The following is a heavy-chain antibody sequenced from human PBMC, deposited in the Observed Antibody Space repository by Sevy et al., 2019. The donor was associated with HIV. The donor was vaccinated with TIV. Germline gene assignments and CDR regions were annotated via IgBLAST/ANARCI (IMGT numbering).Heavy chain of an antibody. D-gene: IGHD2-21*01. CDR1: GYSLGSAYY. CDR3: AGHIVTFPIAVKASGLYDY. CDR2: IYFSGNT. J-gene: IGHJ4*02. V-gene: IGHV4-38-2*01. Sequence: SETLSLTCAVSGYSLGSAYYWGWIRQSPGKGLEWIGNIYFSGNTYYNPSLKSRVTMSLDTSKDQFSLGLSSVTAADTAVYYCAGHIVTFPIAVKASGLYDYWGRGMLVTVSS.